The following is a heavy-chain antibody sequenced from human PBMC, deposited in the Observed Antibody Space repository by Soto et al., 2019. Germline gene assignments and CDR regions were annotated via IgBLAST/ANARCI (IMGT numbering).Heavy chain of an antibody. J-gene: IGHJ6*02. D-gene: IGHD6-6*01. Sequence: SVKVSCKASGYTFTGYYMHRVRQAPGQGLEWMGWINPNSGGTNYAQKFQGRVTMTRDTSISTAYMELSRLRSDDTAVYYCARDEQLVLHYYYGMDVWGQGTTVTVSS. V-gene: IGHV1-2*02. CDR1: GYTFTGYY. CDR3: ARDEQLVLHYYYGMDV. CDR2: INPNSGGT.